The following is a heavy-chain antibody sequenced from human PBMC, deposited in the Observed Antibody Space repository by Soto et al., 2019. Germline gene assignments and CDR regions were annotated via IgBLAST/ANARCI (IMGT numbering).Heavy chain of an antibody. D-gene: IGHD3-16*02. J-gene: IGHJ6*02. V-gene: IGHV1-69*01. CDR3: AKGSFYDASNSFDTPGMYYRYCGLDG. Sequence: VWCEATGGGFNIYSINWVRQAPRQGLEWVGGIIPNFNAANSAQKFQDRLTITADESTSTAYMELSRLRSEDTAVYYCAKGSFYDASNSFDTPGMYYRYCGLDGWGQGTTVTVSS. CDR1: GGGFNIYS. CDR2: IIPNFNAA.